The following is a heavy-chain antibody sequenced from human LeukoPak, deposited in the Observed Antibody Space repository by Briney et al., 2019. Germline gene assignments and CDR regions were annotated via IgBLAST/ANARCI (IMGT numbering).Heavy chain of an antibody. V-gene: IGHV3-30*14. D-gene: IGHD3-3*01. Sequence: GGSLRLSCAASGFTFHNYAMNWLRQTPDRGLEWLAAISVDGSATNYADSVKGRFTISRDNSKNMLYLQMNSLRAEDTAVYYCARHDWFDPWGQGTLVTVSS. CDR3: ARHDWFDP. CDR2: ISVDGSAT. CDR1: GFTFHNYA. J-gene: IGHJ5*02.